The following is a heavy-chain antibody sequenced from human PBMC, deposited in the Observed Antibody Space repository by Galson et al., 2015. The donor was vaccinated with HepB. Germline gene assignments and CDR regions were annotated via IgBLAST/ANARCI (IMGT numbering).Heavy chain of an antibody. CDR3: ARGGSYSSLDY. V-gene: IGHV3-21*01. CDR2: ISSSSSSI. CDR1: GFTFSSYS. Sequence: SLRLSCAASGFTFSSYSMNWVRQAPGKGLEWVSSISSSSSSIYYADSVKGRFTISRDNAKYSLHLQMNSLRAEDTAVYYCARGGSYSSLDYWGQGTLVTVSS. J-gene: IGHJ4*02. D-gene: IGHD6-13*01.